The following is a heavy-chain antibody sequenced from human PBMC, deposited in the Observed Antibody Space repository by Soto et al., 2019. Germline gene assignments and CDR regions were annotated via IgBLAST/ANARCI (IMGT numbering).Heavy chain of an antibody. Sequence: GGSLRLSCAASGFTFSSYGMHWVRQAPGKGLEWVAVIWYDGSNKYYADSVKGRFTISRDNSKNTLYLQMNSLRAEDTAVYYCARDPPAATTPFDYWGQGTLVTVSS. D-gene: IGHD1-26*01. CDR3: ARDPPAATTPFDY. CDR2: IWYDGSNK. CDR1: GFTFSSYG. V-gene: IGHV3-33*01. J-gene: IGHJ4*02.